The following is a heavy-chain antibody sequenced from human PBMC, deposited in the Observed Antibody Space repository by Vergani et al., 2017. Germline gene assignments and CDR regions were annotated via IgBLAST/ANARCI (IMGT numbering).Heavy chain of an antibody. D-gene: IGHD4-23*01. V-gene: IGHV3-74*01. CDR3: ARGDYGANTALDS. Sequence: EVQLVDSGGDLVQPGGSLRLSCAASGFTFRAYWMHWVRQTPGKGLVWVAHVNSDGDVTAYAASVKGRFTISRDNSMNTVFLEMKSLKVEDTAVYYCARGDYGANTALDSWGAGTVVTVSS. J-gene: IGHJ4*02. CDR2: VNSDGDVT. CDR1: GFTFRAYW.